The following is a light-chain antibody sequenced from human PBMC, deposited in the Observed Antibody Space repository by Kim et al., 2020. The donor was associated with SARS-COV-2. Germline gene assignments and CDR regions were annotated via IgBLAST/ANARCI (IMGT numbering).Light chain of an antibody. CDR3: QQYGSSRALT. CDR1: QRVSSSY. Sequence: PGERATLSCRASQRVSSSYLAWYQQKPGQAPRLLIYGASSRATGIPDRFSGSGSGTDFTLTISRLEPEDFAVYYCQQYGSSRALTFGGGTKVDIK. V-gene: IGKV3-20*01. J-gene: IGKJ4*01. CDR2: GAS.